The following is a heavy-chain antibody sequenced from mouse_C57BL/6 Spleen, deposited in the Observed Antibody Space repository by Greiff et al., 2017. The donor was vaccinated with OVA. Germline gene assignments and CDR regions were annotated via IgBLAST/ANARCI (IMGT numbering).Heavy chain of an antibody. D-gene: IGHD2-3*01. V-gene: IGHV1-19*01. CDR2: INPYNGGT. J-gene: IGHJ4*01. Sequence: EVKVVESGPVLVKPGASVKMSCKASGYTFTDYYMNWVKQSHGKSLEWIGVINPYNGGTSYNQKFKGKATLTVDKSSSTAYMELNSLTSEDSAVYYCARRDGFYAMDYWGQGTSVTVSS. CDR1: GYTFTDYY. CDR3: ARRDGFYAMDY.